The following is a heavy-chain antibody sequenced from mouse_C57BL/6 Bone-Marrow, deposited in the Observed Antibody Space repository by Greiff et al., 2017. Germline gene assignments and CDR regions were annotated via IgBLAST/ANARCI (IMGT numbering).Heavy chain of an antibody. CDR2: INPSSGYT. Sequence: VQLQQSGAELVKPGASVKLSCKASGYTFTSYWMHWVKQRPGQGLEWIGYINPSSGYTKYNQKFKDKATLTADTSSSTAYMQLSSLTYEDSAVYYCARRVYYGSSYAYFDVWGTGTTVTVSS. V-gene: IGHV1-7*01. CDR1: GYTFTSYW. J-gene: IGHJ1*03. D-gene: IGHD1-1*01. CDR3: ARRVYYGSSYAYFDV.